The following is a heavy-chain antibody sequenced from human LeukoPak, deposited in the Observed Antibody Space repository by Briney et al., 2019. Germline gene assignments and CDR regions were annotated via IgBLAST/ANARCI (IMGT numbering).Heavy chain of an antibody. Sequence: GESLKISCEASGYSFSTYWIAWVRQMPGKGLEWMGIIYPGDADTRYSPSFQGRVTISADKSISTAYLQWSSLKASDTAIYYCARRNFDWSYFDYWGQGTLVTVSS. J-gene: IGHJ4*02. D-gene: IGHD3-9*01. V-gene: IGHV5-51*01. CDR2: IYPGDADT. CDR1: GYSFSTYW. CDR3: ARRNFDWSYFDY.